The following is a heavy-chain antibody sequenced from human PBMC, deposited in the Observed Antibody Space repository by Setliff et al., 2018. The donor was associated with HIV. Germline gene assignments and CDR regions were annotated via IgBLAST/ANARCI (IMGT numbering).Heavy chain of an antibody. CDR1: GGSISSSNYY. D-gene: IGHD1-26*01. V-gene: IGHV4-39*01. J-gene: IGHJ4*02. CDR2: IYYSGST. Sequence: SETLSLTCTVSGGSISSSNYYWGWIRQPPGKGLEWIGNIYYSGSTYYNPSLRSRVTISVDTSKNQLSLSLTSVPAADTAVYYCARQGEVGAPFDYWGQGTLVTVSS. CDR3: ARQGEVGAPFDY.